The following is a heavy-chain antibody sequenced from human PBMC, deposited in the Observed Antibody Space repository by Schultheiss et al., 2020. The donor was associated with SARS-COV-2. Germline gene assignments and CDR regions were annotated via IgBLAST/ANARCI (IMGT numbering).Heavy chain of an antibody. V-gene: IGHV4-39*07. CDR3: ARGRPTVFDY. CDR1: GGSISSSSYY. D-gene: IGHD4-17*01. J-gene: IGHJ4*02. CDR2: IYHSGST. Sequence: SQTLSLTCTVSGGSISSSSYYWGWIRQPPGKGLEWIGSIYHSGSTYYNPSLKSRVTISVDTSKNQFSLKLSSVTAADTAVYYCARGRPTVFDYWGQGTLVTVS.